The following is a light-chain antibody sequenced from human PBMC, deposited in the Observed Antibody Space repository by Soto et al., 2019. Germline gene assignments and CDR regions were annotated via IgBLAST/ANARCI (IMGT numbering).Light chain of an antibody. CDR2: DAS. CDR3: QYYNSYS. V-gene: IGKV1-5*02. Sequence: DIQMTQSPSTLSASVGDRVTIICRASQSISSWLAWYQQKPGKAPKLLIYDASSLESGVPSRFSGSGSGTEFTLTISSLQPDDFATYYCQYYNSYSFGPGIKVDIK. CDR1: QSISSW. J-gene: IGKJ3*01.